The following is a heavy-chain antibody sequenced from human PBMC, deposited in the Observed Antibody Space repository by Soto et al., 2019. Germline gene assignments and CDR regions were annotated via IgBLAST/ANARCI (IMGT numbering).Heavy chain of an antibody. CDR3: ARGGDIVVVPAAVDDY. J-gene: IGHJ4*02. Sequence: QVQLVQSGAEVKKPGASVKVSCKASGYTFTSYDINWVRQATGQGLEWMGWMNPNSGNTGYAQKLQGRVTMTRNTSISTAYMELSSLRSEDTAVYYCARGGDIVVVPAAVDDYWGQGTLVTVSS. CDR1: GYTFTSYD. V-gene: IGHV1-8*01. D-gene: IGHD2-2*01. CDR2: MNPNSGNT.